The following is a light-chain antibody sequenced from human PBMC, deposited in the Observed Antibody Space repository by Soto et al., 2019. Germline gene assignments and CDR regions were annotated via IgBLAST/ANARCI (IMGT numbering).Light chain of an antibody. CDR3: SSSSSSSTLV. CDR2: EVS. Sequence: QSALTQPASVSGSPGQSSTISCTGTRSDVGYYNYVSWYQQHPGNAPKLIIYEVSVRPSGVSDRFSGSKSGNTASLTISGLQHEDEADYYCSSSSSSSTLVFGGGTQLTVL. J-gene: IGLJ7*01. CDR1: RSDVGYYNY. V-gene: IGLV2-14*01.